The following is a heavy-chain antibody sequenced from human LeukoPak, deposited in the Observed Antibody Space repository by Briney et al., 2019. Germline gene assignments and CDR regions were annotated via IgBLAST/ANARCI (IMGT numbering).Heavy chain of an antibody. V-gene: IGHV4-4*07. CDR2: IYASGST. CDR3: ARVTDPRSNYSDP. J-gene: IGHJ5*02. D-gene: IGHD2-21*01. Sequence: SETLSLTCTVSGGSISSYYWSSIRQPAGKGLEWIGRIYASGSTNNNPSLKSRVTMSVDTSKHQLSLKLTSVTAADTAVYYCARVTDPRSNYSDPWGKGTLVTVSS. CDR1: GGSISSYY.